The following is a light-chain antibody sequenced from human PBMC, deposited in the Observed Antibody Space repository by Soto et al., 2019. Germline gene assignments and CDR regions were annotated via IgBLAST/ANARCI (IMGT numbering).Light chain of an antibody. Sequence: QSVLTQPASVSGSPGQSITISCTGTSSDVGGYNYVSWYQQHPGKAPKLMIYDVSNRPSGVSNRFSGSKSGNTASLTISGLHAEDEDDYYCSSYISSSILVFGGGTKLTVL. J-gene: IGLJ2*01. V-gene: IGLV2-14*01. CDR1: SSDVGGYNY. CDR2: DVS. CDR3: SSYISSSILV.